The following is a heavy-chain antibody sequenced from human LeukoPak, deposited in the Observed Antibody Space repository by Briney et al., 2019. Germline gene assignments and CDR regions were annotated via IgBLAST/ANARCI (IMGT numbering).Heavy chain of an antibody. CDR2: ISYDGSSK. CDR3: ARGDYYDSSVDY. CDR1: GFTFSSYA. D-gene: IGHD3-22*01. J-gene: IGHJ4*02. Sequence: AGGSLRLSCAASGFTFSSYAMHWVRQAPGKGLEWVAVISYDGSSKYYADSVKGRFTISRDNSKNTLYLQMNSLRAEDTAVYYCARGDYYDSSVDYWGQGTLVTVSS. V-gene: IGHV3-30*04.